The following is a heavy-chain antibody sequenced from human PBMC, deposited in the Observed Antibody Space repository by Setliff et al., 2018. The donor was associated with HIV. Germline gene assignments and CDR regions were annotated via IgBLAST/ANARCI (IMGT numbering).Heavy chain of an antibody. CDR2: IYYSGST. CDR1: GGSISSRNFY. J-gene: IGHJ4*02. Sequence: SETLSLTCTVSGGSISSRNFYWGWIRQPPGKGLEWIGYIYYSGSTNYNPSLKSRVTISVDTSKNHFSPKLRSVTAADTAVYYCAQLGMVDDFDYWGQGTLVTVSS. CDR3: AQLGMVDDFDY. D-gene: IGHD1-1*01. V-gene: IGHV4-61*03.